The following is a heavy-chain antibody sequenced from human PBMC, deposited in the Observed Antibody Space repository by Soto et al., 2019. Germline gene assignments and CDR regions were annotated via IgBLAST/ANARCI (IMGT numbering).Heavy chain of an antibody. Sequence: QVQLQQWGAGLLKPSETLSLTCAVYGGSFSAYYWSWIRQPPGKGLEWIGEINHSGSTNYNPSLKSRVTISVDTSKNQFSLKLGSVTAADTAVYYCARGQSSLLLDCWGQGILVTVSS. CDR1: GGSFSAYY. CDR2: INHSGST. D-gene: IGHD2-8*02. V-gene: IGHV4-34*01. J-gene: IGHJ4*02. CDR3: ARGQSSLLLDC.